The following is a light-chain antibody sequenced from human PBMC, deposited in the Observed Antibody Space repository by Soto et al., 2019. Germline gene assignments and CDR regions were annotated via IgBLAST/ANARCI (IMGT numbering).Light chain of an antibody. Sequence: DIQMTQSPSSLSASVGDRVTITCRASQGIRDALGWYQQKPGKVPKRLIYSASSLQSGVPSRFSGSGSETEFTLTISRLQPEDFATYYCLHHSDYPFTFGQGTKVDIK. CDR3: LHHSDYPFT. CDR2: SAS. V-gene: IGKV1-17*01. CDR1: QGIRDA. J-gene: IGKJ2*01.